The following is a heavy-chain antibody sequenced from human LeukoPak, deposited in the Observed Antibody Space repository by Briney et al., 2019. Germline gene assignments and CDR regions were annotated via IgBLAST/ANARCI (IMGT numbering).Heavy chain of an antibody. CDR2: INSDGSST. CDR3: ARESASAFDI. J-gene: IGHJ3*02. Sequence: GGSLRFSCAAYGFSFSSYWMHWVRPAPGQGRVWVSRINSDGSSTSYADYVRGRFTVSRDNAKNTLYLQMNSLRAEDTAVYYCARESASAFDIWGQGTMVTVSS. V-gene: IGHV3-74*01. D-gene: IGHD4/OR15-4a*01. CDR1: GFSFSSYW.